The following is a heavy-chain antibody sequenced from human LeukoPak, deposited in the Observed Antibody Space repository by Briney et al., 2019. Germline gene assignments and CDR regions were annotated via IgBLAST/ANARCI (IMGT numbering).Heavy chain of an antibody. CDR3: ARDNVVAASIDY. D-gene: IGHD2-15*01. CDR1: GFTFSDYY. Sequence: GGSLRLSCAASGFTFSDYYMSWIRQAPGKGLEWVSYISSSGSTIYYADSVKGRFTISRDNSKNTLYLQMNSLRAEDTAVYYCARDNVVAASIDYWGQGTLVTVSS. CDR2: ISSSGSTI. J-gene: IGHJ4*02. V-gene: IGHV3-11*04.